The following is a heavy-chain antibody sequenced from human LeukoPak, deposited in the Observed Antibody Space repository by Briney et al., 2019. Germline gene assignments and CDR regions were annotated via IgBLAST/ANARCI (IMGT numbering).Heavy chain of an antibody. D-gene: IGHD3-22*01. J-gene: IGHJ3*02. V-gene: IGHV3-21*04. Sequence: GGSLRLSCTASGFTFSTYSMNWVRQAPGKGLEWVSSISSSSNYIYYADSVKGRFTISRDNAKNSLYLQMNSLRAEDTAVYYCARVPYYYDSLWAFDIWGQGTMVTVSS. CDR1: GFTFSTYS. CDR2: ISSSSNYI. CDR3: ARVPYYYDSLWAFDI.